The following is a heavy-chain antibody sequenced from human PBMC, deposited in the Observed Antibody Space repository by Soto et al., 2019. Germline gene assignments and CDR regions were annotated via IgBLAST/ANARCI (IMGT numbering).Heavy chain of an antibody. CDR1: GFTFNTYA. V-gene: IGHV3-23*01. D-gene: IGHD2-2*01. Sequence: GVLRLSCAASGFTFNTYAMTWVRQAPGKGLEWVSAINGFGGSTYYADSVQGRFTISRDNSKNTLYLQMNSLRVEDTAVYYCAKGRGPAAYYFDYWGQGTVVTVSS. J-gene: IGHJ4*02. CDR2: INGFGGST. CDR3: AKGRGPAAYYFDY.